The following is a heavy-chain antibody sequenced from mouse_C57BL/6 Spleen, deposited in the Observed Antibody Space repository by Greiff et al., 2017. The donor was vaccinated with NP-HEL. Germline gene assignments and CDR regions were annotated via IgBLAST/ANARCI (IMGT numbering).Heavy chain of an antibody. Sequence: EVQGVESGGGLVKPGGSLKLSCAASGFTFSSYAMSWVRQTPEKRLEWVATISDGGSYTYYPDNVKGRFTISRDNAKNNLYLQMSHLKSGETAMYYCARGGVVARGWYFDVWGTGTTVTVSS. CDR1: GFTFSSYA. CDR2: ISDGGSYT. V-gene: IGHV5-4*01. CDR3: ARGGVVARGWYFDV. D-gene: IGHD1-1*01. J-gene: IGHJ1*03.